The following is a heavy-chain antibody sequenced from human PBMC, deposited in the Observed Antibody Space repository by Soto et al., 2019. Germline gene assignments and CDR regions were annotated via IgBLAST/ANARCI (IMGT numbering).Heavy chain of an antibody. Sequence: PGGSLRLSCAASGFTFSSYGMHWVRQAPGMGLQWVAVISYDGNNKYYAGSVKGRFSVPRDNSKNTVYLQMNSLGAEDTAVYYCARSGLPQLYPDDYFDYWGQGTLVTVSS. CDR1: GFTFSSYG. CDR2: ISYDGNNK. V-gene: IGHV3-30*03. D-gene: IGHD2-2*02. CDR3: ARSGLPQLYPDDYFDY. J-gene: IGHJ4*02.